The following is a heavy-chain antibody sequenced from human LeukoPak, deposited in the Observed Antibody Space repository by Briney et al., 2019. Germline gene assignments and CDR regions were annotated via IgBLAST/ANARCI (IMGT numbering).Heavy chain of an antibody. J-gene: IGHJ4*02. Sequence: GGSLRLSCAASGFTFSNYAILWVRQAPGKGLEWVAVISYDGSSKNFADSVKGRFTISRDNSKNTLYLQMSSLRDEDTAVYYCAQKGGTDHWGQGTLVTVSS. CDR1: GFTFSNYA. D-gene: IGHD2-15*01. CDR2: ISYDGSSK. CDR3: AQKGGTDH. V-gene: IGHV3-30-3*01.